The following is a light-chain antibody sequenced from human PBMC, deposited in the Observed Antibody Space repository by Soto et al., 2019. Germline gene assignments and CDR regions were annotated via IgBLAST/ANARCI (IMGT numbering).Light chain of an antibody. Sequence: DIVMTQTPLSLSVTPGKPASISCKSSQSLLHSNEKTYVYWYLQKPGQPPQPLIYDVSTRLSGVPDRFSGSGSGTDFTLKISRVEAEDVGIYYCMQSIQLPWTFGQGTKVEIK. V-gene: IGKV2D-29*01. CDR3: MQSIQLPWT. CDR1: QSLLHSNEKTY. CDR2: DVS. J-gene: IGKJ1*01.